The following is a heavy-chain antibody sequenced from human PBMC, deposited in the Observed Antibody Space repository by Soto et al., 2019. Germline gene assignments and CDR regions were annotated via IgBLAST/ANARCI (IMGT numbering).Heavy chain of an antibody. V-gene: IGHV4-30-4*01. CDR1: GGSISSGDYY. D-gene: IGHD3-22*01. CDR3: ARESIYDSYAFDI. CDR2: IYYSGST. J-gene: IGHJ3*02. Sequence: SETLSLTCTVSGGSISSGDYYWSWIRQPPGKGLEWIGYIYYSGSTYYNPSLKSRVTISVDTSKNQFSLKLSSVTAADTAVYYCARESIYDSYAFDIWGQGTMVTVSS.